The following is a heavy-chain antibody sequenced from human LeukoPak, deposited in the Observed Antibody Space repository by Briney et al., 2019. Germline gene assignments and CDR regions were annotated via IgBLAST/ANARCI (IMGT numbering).Heavy chain of an antibody. J-gene: IGHJ3*01. CDR2: IYASGKT. CDR3: AKDTV. V-gene: IGHV4-4*07. CDR1: GGSISTYF. Sequence: SETLSLTCTVSGGSISTYFWSWIRQPAGKGLEWIGRIYASGKTNYNPSLKSRVTMSVDTPKNQFSLKMSSVTAADTAVYYCAKDTVWGQGTMVTVSS.